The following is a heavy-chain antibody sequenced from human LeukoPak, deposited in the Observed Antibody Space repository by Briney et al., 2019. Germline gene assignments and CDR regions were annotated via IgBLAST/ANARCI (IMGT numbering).Heavy chain of an antibody. CDR3: AKDRGYCGGDCYSGEGWSR. Sequence: PGGSLRLSCAASGFTFSSYAMSWVRQAPGKGLEWVSSISGSGGSTYYADSVKGRFTISSDNSKNTLYLQLSSLRAEDTGVYYCAKDRGYCGGDCYSGEGWSRWGQGTLVTVSS. V-gene: IGHV3-23*01. D-gene: IGHD2-21*02. CDR1: GFTFSSYA. J-gene: IGHJ4*02. CDR2: ISGSGGST.